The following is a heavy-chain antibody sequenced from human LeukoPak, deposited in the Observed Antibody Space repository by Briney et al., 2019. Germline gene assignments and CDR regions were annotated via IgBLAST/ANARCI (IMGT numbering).Heavy chain of an antibody. CDR3: AKDNYGSGPSWFDP. J-gene: IGHJ5*02. CDR2: ISYDGSNK. D-gene: IGHD3-10*01. Sequence: GRSLRLSCAASGFTFSSYGMHWVRQAPGKGLEWVAVISYDGSNKYYADSVKGRFTISRGNSKNTLYLQMNSLRAEDTAVYYCAKDNYGSGPSWFDPWGQGTLVTVSS. V-gene: IGHV3-30*18. CDR1: GFTFSSYG.